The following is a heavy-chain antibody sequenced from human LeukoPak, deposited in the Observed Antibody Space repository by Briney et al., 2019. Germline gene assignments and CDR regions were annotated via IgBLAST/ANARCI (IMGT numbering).Heavy chain of an antibody. D-gene: IGHD3-10*01. V-gene: IGHV3-9*01. CDR3: AKSLGGSGSYYSLLDAFDI. CDR1: GFTFDDYA. Sequence: PGGSLRLSCAASGFTFDDYAMHWVRQAPGKGLEWVSGISWNSGSIGYADSVKGRFTISRDNAKNSLYLQMNSLRAEDTALYYCAKSLGGSGSYYSLLDAFDIWGQGTMVTVSS. J-gene: IGHJ3*02. CDR2: ISWNSGSI.